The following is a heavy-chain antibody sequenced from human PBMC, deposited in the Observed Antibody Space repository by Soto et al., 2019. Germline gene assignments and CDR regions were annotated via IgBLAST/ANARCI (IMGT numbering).Heavy chain of an antibody. D-gene: IGHD1-20*01. V-gene: IGHV1-69*01. CDR1: GDTFNNYA. CDR2: TIPIFGAT. J-gene: IGHJ6*02. CDR3: AREGGSAPRVYNEMDV. Sequence: QVELVQSGAEVKKPGSSVKVSCKASGDTFNNYAFSWVRQAPGQGLEWMGGTIPIFGATRYAEKFQGRVTMTADESTSTTYMDVSSLSCEDTAVYYCAREGGSAPRVYNEMDVWGHGTTVIVSS.